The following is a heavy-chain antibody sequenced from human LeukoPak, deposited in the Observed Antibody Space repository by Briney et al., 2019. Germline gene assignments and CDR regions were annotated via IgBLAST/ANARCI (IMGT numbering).Heavy chain of an antibody. CDR3: AKYAPPTTVVTRFFDY. CDR2: IGGEGGGI. Sequence: GGSLRLSCAASGFSFSSYVMTCVRQAPGKGLEWVSVIGGEGGGIQYADSVKGRFSISRDNSKNTLYLQMNSLRAEDTAVYYCAKYAPPTTVVTRFFDYWGQGTLVTVSS. D-gene: IGHD4-23*01. V-gene: IGHV3-23*01. CDR1: GFSFSSYV. J-gene: IGHJ4*02.